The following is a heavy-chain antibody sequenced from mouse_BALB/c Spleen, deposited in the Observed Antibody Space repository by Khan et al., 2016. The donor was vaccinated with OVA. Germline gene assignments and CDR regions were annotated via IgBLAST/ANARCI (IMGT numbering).Heavy chain of an antibody. CDR3: ARSTYRYAFAY. D-gene: IGHD2-14*01. J-gene: IGHJ3*01. V-gene: IGHV3-8*02. CDR2: MIYSGNT. Sequence: EVQLQESGPSLVKPSQTLSLTCSVTGDSITSGYWSWIRKFPGNKLEYMGYMIYSGNTYYNPSLKSRISITRHKSKNQYYLQFNSVTTEDTATYYCARSTYRYAFAYWGQGTLVTVSA. CDR1: GDSITSGY.